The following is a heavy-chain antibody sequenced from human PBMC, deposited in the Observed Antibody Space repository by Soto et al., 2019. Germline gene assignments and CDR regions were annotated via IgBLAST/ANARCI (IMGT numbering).Heavy chain of an antibody. D-gene: IGHD3-9*01. J-gene: IGHJ4*02. V-gene: IGHV4-34*01. CDR1: GGSFSGYY. CDR2: INHTGST. Sequence: ASETLSLTCAVYGGSFSGYYWSWIRQPPGKGLEWIGEINHTGSTNYNPSLKSRVTISVDTSKNQFSLKLSSVTAADTAVYYCAREGVLRYLDWLPKYYFDYWGQGTLVTVSS. CDR3: AREGVLRYLDWLPKYYFDY.